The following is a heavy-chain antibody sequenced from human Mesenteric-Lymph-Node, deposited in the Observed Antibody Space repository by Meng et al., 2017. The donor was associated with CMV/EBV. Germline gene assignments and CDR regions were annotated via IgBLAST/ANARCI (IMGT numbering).Heavy chain of an antibody. CDR2: IDNDGSGI. CDR1: GFIFNNYW. Sequence: GGSLRLSCAASGFIFNNYWMHWVRQPRGGGLVWLSRIDNDGSGIIYADSVQGRFTVTRDNARNTIYLQMNNLRDEDTAVYYCARDTPHNAFDPWGQGTLVTVSS. CDR3: ARDTPHNAFDP. J-gene: IGHJ5*02. V-gene: IGHV3-74*01. D-gene: IGHD2-15*01.